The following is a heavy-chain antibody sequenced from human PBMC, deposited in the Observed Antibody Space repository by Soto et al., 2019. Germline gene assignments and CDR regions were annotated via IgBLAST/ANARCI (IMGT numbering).Heavy chain of an antibody. V-gene: IGHV4-39*01. CDR3: ASTGRFAAIELWWFDP. D-gene: IGHD2-2*01. Sequence: PSETLSLTCTVSGGSFSSSSYFWAWIRQPPGKGLEWIGSISYSGSTYYNPSLKSRVTISVDTSKNQFSVKLSSVTATDTAVYYCASTGRFAAIELWWFDPWGRGTLVTVSS. CDR1: GGSFSSSSYF. CDR2: ISYSGST. J-gene: IGHJ5*02.